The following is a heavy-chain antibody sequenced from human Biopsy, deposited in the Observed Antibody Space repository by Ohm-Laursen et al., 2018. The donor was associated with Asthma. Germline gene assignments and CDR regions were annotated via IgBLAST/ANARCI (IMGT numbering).Heavy chain of an antibody. CDR2: IKHDGSEK. D-gene: IGHD3-3*01. J-gene: IGHJ1*01. V-gene: IGHV3-7*01. CDR1: GFTFGDYW. CDR3: ARTFHFWSPYHAEHYQL. Sequence: SLRLSCAASGFTFGDYWMSWVRQVPGKGLEWVANIKHDGSEKNHVDSLKGRFTISRDNAKNSLYLQMNSLRAEDTAAYHCARTFHFWSPYHAEHYQLWGQGTPVTVSS.